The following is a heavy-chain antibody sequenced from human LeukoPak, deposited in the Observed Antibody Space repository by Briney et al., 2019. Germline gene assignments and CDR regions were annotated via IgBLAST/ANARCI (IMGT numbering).Heavy chain of an antibody. D-gene: IGHD6-19*01. CDR2: INPNSGGT. Sequence: ASVKVSCKASGGTFSSYAISWVRQAPGQGLEWMGWINPNSGGTNYAQKFQGRVTMTRDTSISTAYMELSRLRSDDTAVYYCASAGAVADYYFDYWGQGTLVTVSS. CDR1: GGTFSSYA. CDR3: ASAGAVADYYFDY. V-gene: IGHV1-2*02. J-gene: IGHJ4*02.